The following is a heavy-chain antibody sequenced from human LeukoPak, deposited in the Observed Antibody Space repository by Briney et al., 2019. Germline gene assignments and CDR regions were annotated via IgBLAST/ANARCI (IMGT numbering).Heavy chain of an antibody. CDR1: GFTFSSYS. V-gene: IGHV3-48*01. Sequence: GGSLRLSCAASGFTFSSYSMNWVRQAPGKGLEWVSYISSSSSTIYYADSVKGRFTISRDNAKNSLYLQMNSLRAEDTAVYYCARRADIVVVPAAHRVYYYYYYYYMDVWGKGTTVTVSS. CDR3: ARRADIVVVPAAHRVYYYYYYYYMDV. J-gene: IGHJ6*03. D-gene: IGHD2-2*01. CDR2: ISSSSSTI.